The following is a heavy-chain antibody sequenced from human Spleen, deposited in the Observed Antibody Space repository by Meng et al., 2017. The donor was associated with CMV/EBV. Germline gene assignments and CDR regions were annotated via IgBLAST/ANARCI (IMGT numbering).Heavy chain of an antibody. D-gene: IGHD6-13*01. CDR1: GDSVSSNSAA. V-gene: IGHV6-1*01. CDR2: TYYRSKWYN. Sequence: QVQLQQSGPGLVKPSXXXXPXXAISGDSVSSNSAAWNWIRQSPSRGLEWLGRTYYRSKWYNDYAVSVKSRITINPDTSKNQFSLQLNSVTPEDTAVYYCARSKDPDRYSSSWCFDYWGQGTLVTVSS. J-gene: IGHJ4*02. CDR3: ARSKDPDRYSSSWCFDY.